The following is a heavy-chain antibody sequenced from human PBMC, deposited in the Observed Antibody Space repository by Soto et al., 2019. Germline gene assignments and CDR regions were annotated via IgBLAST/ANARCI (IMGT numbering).Heavy chain of an antibody. CDR3: ARDLPTMDV. CDR1: GYTFTSYG. CDR2: IRAYNGNT. J-gene: IGHJ6*02. Sequence: QVQLVQSGAEVKKPGASVKVTFKAFGYTFTSYGISWVRQARGQGLEWMGLIRAYNGNTNYAQKLQGRVTMTTDTSTSTADMELRSLRSDDTGVYYCARDLPTMDVWGQGTTVTLSS. V-gene: IGHV1-18*01.